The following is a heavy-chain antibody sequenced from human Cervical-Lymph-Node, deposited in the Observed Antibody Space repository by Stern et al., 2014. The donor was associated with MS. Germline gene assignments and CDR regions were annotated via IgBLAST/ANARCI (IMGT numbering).Heavy chain of an antibody. CDR3: ARIPYYYDSSGYYSPHYFDY. D-gene: IGHD3-22*01. J-gene: IGHJ4*02. CDR1: GFSLNTSGMC. V-gene: IGHV2-70*01. CDR2: LPWDDDK. Sequence: QVTLRESGPALVKPTQTLTLTCTFSGFSLNTSGMCVSWIRQPPGKARPPLPLLPWDDDKYYSTSLKTRLTISKDTSKNQVVLTMTDMDPVDTATYYCARIPYYYDSSGYYSPHYFDYWGQGTLVTVSS.